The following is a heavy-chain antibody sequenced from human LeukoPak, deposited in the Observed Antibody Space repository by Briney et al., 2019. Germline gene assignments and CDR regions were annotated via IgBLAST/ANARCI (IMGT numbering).Heavy chain of an antibody. CDR2: IGSSRRYI. D-gene: IGHD3-3*01. J-gene: IGHJ3*02. V-gene: IGHV3-21*01. CDR3: ARGGVNTFWSGYYGDAFDI. CDR1: GITCSRHS. Sequence: PGGSLRLSCEVSGITCSRHSMNWVRQAPGKGLEWVASIGSSRRYIYHADSVRGRFTISGDNAEKSLYLEMNSLRAEDTAVYYCARGGVNTFWSGYYGDAFDIWGQGTMVTVSS.